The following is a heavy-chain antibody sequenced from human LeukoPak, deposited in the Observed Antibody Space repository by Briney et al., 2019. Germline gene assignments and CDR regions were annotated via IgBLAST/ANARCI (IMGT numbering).Heavy chain of an antibody. Sequence: AGGSLRLSCAASGFTFSTYWMHWVRQAPGKGLLWVSRINVDGSTTTYADFVKGRFTISRDNAKNTLYLQMNSLRGEDTAVYYCARTFGNTYGDYWGHGTLVTVSS. J-gene: IGHJ4*01. CDR1: GFTFSTYW. CDR3: ARTFGNTYGDY. D-gene: IGHD5-18*01. V-gene: IGHV3-74*03. CDR2: INVDGSTT.